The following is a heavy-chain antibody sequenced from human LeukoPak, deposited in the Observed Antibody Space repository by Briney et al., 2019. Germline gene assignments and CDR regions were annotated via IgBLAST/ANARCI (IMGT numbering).Heavy chain of an antibody. D-gene: IGHD4-4*01. Sequence: SQTLSLTCAVSGGSISSGGSSWSWIRQPPGKGLEWIGYIYHSGSTYYNPSLKSRVTISVDRSKNQFSLKLSSVTAADTAVYYCARSPPDYRYYFDYWGQGTLVTVSS. V-gene: IGHV4-30-2*01. CDR2: IYHSGST. J-gene: IGHJ4*02. CDR1: GGSISSGGSS. CDR3: ARSPPDYRYYFDY.